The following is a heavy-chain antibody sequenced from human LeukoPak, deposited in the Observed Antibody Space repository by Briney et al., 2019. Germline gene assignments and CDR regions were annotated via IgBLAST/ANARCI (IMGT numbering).Heavy chain of an antibody. D-gene: IGHD1-26*01. J-gene: IGHJ4*02. CDR3: AREAWELHLDY. Sequence: PGGSLRLSCAGSGFTFSNYGMNWARQAPGKGLEWVSYISGSSSTIYYADSVKGRFTISRDNAKNSLYLQMNSLRADDTAVYYCAREAWELHLDYWGQGTLVTVSS. V-gene: IGHV3-48*04. CDR2: ISGSSSTI. CDR1: GFTFSNYG.